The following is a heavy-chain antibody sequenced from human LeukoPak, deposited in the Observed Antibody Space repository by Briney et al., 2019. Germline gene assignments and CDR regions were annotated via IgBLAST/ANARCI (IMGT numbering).Heavy chain of an antibody. CDR1: GFTFGAYA. J-gene: IGHJ4*02. D-gene: IGHD2-2*01. Sequence: GGSLRLSCTASGFTFGAYAMTWVRQAPGKGLEWVGFIRSRTYGGTTEYAASVKGRFTISRDDSKSIAYLQMNSLKTEDTAVYYCARDQYAGYDPYYFDYWGQGTLVTVSS. CDR2: IRSRTYGGTT. CDR3: ARDQYAGYDPYYFDY. V-gene: IGHV3-49*04.